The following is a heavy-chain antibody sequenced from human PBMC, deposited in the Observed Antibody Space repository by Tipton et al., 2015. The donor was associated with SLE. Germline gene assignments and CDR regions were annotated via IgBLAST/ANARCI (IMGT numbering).Heavy chain of an antibody. CDR1: GFSFTSYA. J-gene: IGHJ4*02. V-gene: IGHV3-23*03. CDR3: ARDRVDTGGDHLFDF. CDR2: IYSAGST. D-gene: IGHD5-18*01. Sequence: SLRLSCAASGFSFTSYAMNWVRQAPGKGLEWVSLIYSAGSTSYADSVKGRFTVSRDTSKNTLYLQMNSLRAEDAAVYYCARDRVDTGGDHLFDFWGQGTLVTVSS.